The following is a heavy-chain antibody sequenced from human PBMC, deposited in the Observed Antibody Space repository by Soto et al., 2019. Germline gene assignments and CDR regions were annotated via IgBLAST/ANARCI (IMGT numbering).Heavy chain of an antibody. D-gene: IGHD4-17*01. CDR1: GFTFSSYG. Sequence: GGSLRLSCAASGFTFSSYGMHWVRQAPGKGLEWVAVIWYDGSNKYYADSVKGRFTISRDNSKNTLYLQMNSLRAEDMAVYYCARGGAGDYSYYYYYYGMDVWGQGATVTVSS. V-gene: IGHV3-33*01. J-gene: IGHJ6*02. CDR3: ARGGAGDYSYYYYYYGMDV. CDR2: IWYDGSNK.